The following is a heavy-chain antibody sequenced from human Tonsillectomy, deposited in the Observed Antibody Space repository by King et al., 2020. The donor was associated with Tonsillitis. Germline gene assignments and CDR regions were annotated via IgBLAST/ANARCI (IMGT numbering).Heavy chain of an antibody. CDR3: ARVRNYCGYSGYDSPSYWYFDL. J-gene: IGHJ2*01. CDR2: ISSSSSYT. Sequence: QRQLVQSGGGLVKPGGSLRLSCAASGFTFSDYYMSWIRQAPGKGLEWVSYISSSSSYTNYADSVKGRFTISRDNAKNSLYLQMNSLRAEDTAVYYCARVRNYCGYSGYDSPSYWYFDLWGRGTLVTVSS. V-gene: IGHV3-11*06. D-gene: IGHD5-12*01. CDR1: GFTFSDYY.